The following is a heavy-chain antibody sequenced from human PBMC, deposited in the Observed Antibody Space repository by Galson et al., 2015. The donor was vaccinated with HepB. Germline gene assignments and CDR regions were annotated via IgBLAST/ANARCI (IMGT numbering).Heavy chain of an antibody. J-gene: IGHJ4*02. V-gene: IGHV4-34*01. CDR3: ARGPYYYDSSGYHY. D-gene: IGHD3-22*01. CDR1: GGSFSGYY. CDR2: INHDGST. Sequence: LSLTCAVYGGSFSGYYWSWIRQPPGKGLEWIGEINHDGSTKYNPSLKSRVTISVETSKNQFSLMLSSVTAADTAVYYCARGPYYYDSSGYHYWGQGTLVTVSS.